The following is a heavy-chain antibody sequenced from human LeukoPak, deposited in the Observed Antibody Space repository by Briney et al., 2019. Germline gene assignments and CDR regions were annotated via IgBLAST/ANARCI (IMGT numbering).Heavy chain of an antibody. Sequence: ASVTVSCKASGYTFTAYYMQWVRQAPGQGLEGMGWINPNSGATIYSQKFQARVTMTRDTPSSTAYMELSRLRSDDTAVYYCSGAVAALSLHGMDVWGQGTTVTVSS. CDR3: SGAVAALSLHGMDV. V-gene: IGHV1-2*02. CDR1: GYTFTAYY. D-gene: IGHD6-19*01. J-gene: IGHJ6*02. CDR2: INPNSGAT.